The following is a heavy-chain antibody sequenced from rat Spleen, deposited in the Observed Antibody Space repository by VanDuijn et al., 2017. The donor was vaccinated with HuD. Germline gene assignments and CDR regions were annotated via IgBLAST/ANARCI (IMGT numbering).Heavy chain of an antibody. D-gene: IGHD1-6*01. J-gene: IGHJ2*01. CDR1: GFTFSNYY. V-gene: IGHV5-25*01. CDR3: TRDRILRSTGFDY. Sequence: EVQLVESGGGLVQPGRSMKLSCAASGFTFSNYYMAWVRQAPTKGLEWVASISTGGGNTYYRDSVKGRFTISRDNAKSSLYLQMGSLRSEDTATYYCTRDRILRSTGFDYWGQGVMVTVSS. CDR2: ISTGGGNT.